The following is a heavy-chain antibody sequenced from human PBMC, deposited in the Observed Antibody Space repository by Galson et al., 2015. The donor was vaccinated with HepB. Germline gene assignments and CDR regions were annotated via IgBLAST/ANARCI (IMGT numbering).Heavy chain of an antibody. V-gene: IGHV1-2*02. J-gene: IGHJ4*02. CDR3: ARDETLFYYDSSGQTIDY. CDR1: GYTFNAYY. CDR2: INTNSGGT. D-gene: IGHD3-22*01. Sequence: SVKVSCKASGYTFNAYYIHWVRQAPGKGLEWMGWINTNSGGTNYAPKFRARVTMTRDTSINTVYMELRSLRSDDTAAYFCARDETLFYYDSSGQTIDYWGQGTLVTVSS.